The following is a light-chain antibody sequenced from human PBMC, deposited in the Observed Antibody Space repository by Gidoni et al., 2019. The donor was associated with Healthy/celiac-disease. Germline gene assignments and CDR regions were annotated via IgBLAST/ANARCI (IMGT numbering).Light chain of an antibody. J-gene: IGKJ2*03. CDR2: WAS. Sequence: DIVMTQSPDSLAVSLGDRATINCKSSQSVLYSSNNKNDLAWYQQKPGQPPKLLIYWASTRESGVPDRFSGSGSGTDFTLTISSLQAEDVAVYYCQQYYSTPRSFGQGTKLEIK. CDR3: QQYYSTPRS. V-gene: IGKV4-1*01. CDR1: QSVLYSSNNKND.